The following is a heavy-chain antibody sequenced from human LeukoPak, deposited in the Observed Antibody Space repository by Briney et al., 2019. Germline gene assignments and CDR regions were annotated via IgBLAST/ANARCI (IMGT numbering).Heavy chain of an antibody. V-gene: IGHV4-59*01. CDR3: ARGYSYGPHFDY. CDR1: GGSISSYY. J-gene: IGHJ4*02. CDR2: IYYSGST. D-gene: IGHD5-18*01. Sequence: SETLSLTCTVSGGSISSYYWSWIRQPPGKGLEWIGNIYYSGSTNYNPSLKSRVTISVDTSKNQFSLKLSSVTAADTAVYYCARGYSYGPHFDYWGQGTLVTVSS.